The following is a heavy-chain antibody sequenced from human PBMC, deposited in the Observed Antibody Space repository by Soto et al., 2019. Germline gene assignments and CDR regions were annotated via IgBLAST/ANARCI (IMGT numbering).Heavy chain of an antibody. CDR2: IFHDGTA. J-gene: IGHJ4*02. D-gene: IGHD2-8*01. CDR3: ARLVYDTRLNYMYFDF. Sequence: SSEPLSLTSAVSDVSISSGNWWTWVRQTPQRGLEYIGEIFHDGTANYYPSFERRVAISVDTSKNQFSLKLTSVTAADTAIYFCARLVYDTRLNYMYFDFWGQGALVTVSS. V-gene: IGHV4-4*02. CDR1: DVSISSGNW.